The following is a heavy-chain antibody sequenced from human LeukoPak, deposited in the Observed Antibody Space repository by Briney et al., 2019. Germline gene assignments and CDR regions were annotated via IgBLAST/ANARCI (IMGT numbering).Heavy chain of an antibody. CDR1: GDSISSYY. Sequence: PSETPSLTCTVPGDSISSYYWSWIRQPAGKGLEWSGRIYISGSTSYNPSLKSGVTMSVDMSKTQFSLKLSSVTAADTAVYYCARALDCSSTTCYYYYYGMDVWGQGTTVTVSS. CDR3: ARALDCSSTTCYYYYYGMDV. J-gene: IGHJ6*02. CDR2: IYISGST. D-gene: IGHD2-2*01. V-gene: IGHV4-4*07.